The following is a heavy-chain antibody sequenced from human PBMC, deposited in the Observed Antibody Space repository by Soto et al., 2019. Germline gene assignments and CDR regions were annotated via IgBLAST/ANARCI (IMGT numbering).Heavy chain of an antibody. J-gene: IGHJ6*02. Sequence: SVTSTGPGCSLSSFYCSWIRQPAGKGLEWSGRVYTSGSSNHNPSLKSRVSMSLDTSKNQFSLKLSSVTAADTAVYYCAREQPDTVIYYYAMDVWGQGTKVTVS. CDR3: AREQPDTVIYYYAMDV. CDR2: VYTSGSS. D-gene: IGHD3-16*02. CDR1: GCSLSSFY. V-gene: IGHV4-4*07.